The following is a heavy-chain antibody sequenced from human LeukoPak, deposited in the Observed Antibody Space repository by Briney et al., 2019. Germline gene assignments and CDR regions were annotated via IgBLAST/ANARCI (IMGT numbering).Heavy chain of an antibody. J-gene: IGHJ5*02. V-gene: IGHV1-8*03. Sequence: GASVKVSCKASGYTFTNYDINWVRQATGQGLEGMGWINPNTDNTAYAQKFQDRVTITSDTSISTVYMDLSSLTVDDTAVYYCARGSPFQWLVHGGWFDPWGQGTLVTVSS. CDR2: INPNTDNT. CDR1: GYTFTNYD. CDR3: ARGSPFQWLVHGGWFDP. D-gene: IGHD6-19*01.